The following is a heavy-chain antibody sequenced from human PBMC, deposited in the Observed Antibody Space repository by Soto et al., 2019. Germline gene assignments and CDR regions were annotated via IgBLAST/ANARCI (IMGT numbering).Heavy chain of an antibody. V-gene: IGHV1-69*13. CDR1: GGTFSSYA. D-gene: IGHD3-3*01. J-gene: IGHJ5*02. Sequence: ASVKVSCKASGGTFSSYAISWVRQAPGQGLEWMGGIIPIFGTANYAQKFQGRVTITADESTSTAYMELSSLRSEDTAVYYCARALLDFWSGYSPRWFDPWGQGTLVTVSS. CDR2: IIPIFGTA. CDR3: ARALLDFWSGYSPRWFDP.